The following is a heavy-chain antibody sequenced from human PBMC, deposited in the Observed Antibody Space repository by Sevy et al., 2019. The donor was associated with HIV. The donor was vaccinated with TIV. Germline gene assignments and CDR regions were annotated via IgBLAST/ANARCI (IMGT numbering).Heavy chain of an antibody. J-gene: IGHJ6*02. CDR2: ISAYNGNT. D-gene: IGHD2-2*01. CDR3: ARLGPYSSTSCSVGYYYYGMDV. Sequence: ASVKVSCKASGYTFTSYGISWVRQAPGQGLEWMGWISAYNGNTNYAQKLQGSVTMTTDTSTSTAYMELESLRSDDTAVYYCARLGPYSSTSCSVGYYYYGMDVWGQGTTVTVSS. CDR1: GYTFTSYG. V-gene: IGHV1-18*01.